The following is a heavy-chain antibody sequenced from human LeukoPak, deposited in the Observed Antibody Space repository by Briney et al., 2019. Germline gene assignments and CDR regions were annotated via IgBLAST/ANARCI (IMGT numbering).Heavy chain of an antibody. J-gene: IGHJ3*02. CDR3: ARERVGITMVRGAFDI. Sequence: PGGSLRLSCAASGFTFSSYAMHWVRQAPGKGLEWVAVISYDGSNKYYADSVKGRFTISRDNSKNTLYLQMNSLRAEDTAVYYCARERVGITMVRGAFDIWGQGTMVTVSS. V-gene: IGHV3-30-3*01. D-gene: IGHD3-10*01. CDR2: ISYDGSNK. CDR1: GFTFSSYA.